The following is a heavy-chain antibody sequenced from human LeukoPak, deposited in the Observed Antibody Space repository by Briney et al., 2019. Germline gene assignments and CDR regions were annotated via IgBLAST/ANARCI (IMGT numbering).Heavy chain of an antibody. CDR2: INHSGST. D-gene: IGHD6-19*01. Sequence: EPSETLSLTCAVYGGSFSGYYWSWIRQPPGKGLEWLGEINHSGSTNYNPSLKSRVTISVDTSKNQFSLKLSSVTAADTAVYYCARDSSDGAAVAGYPFDYWGQGTLVTVSS. J-gene: IGHJ4*02. CDR3: ARDSSDGAAVAGYPFDY. V-gene: IGHV4-34*01. CDR1: GGSFSGYY.